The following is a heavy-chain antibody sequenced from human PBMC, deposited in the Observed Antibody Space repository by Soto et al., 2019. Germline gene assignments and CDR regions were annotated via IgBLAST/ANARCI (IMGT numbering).Heavy chain of an antibody. D-gene: IGHD3-10*01. J-gene: IGHJ6*02. CDR2: MNPNSGNT. V-gene: IGHV1-8*01. CDR3: AKDHSVLWFGEIYYYGMDV. CDR1: GYTFTSYD. Sequence: GASVKVSCKDSGYTFTSYDINWVRQATRQGLGWMGWMNPNSGNTGYAQKFQGRVTMTRNTSISTAYMELSSLRSEDTAVYYCAKDHSVLWFGEIYYYGMDVWGQGTTVTVSS.